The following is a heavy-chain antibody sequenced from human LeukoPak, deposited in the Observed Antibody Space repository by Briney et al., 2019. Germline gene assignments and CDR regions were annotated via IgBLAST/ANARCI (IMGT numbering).Heavy chain of an antibody. CDR1: GFTFSSYW. Sequence: GWSLRLSCAASGFTFSSYWIHWVRQAPGEGMLWVSRINSDGSTTSYADSVKGRFTISRDNAKNTLYLNMNSLRAEDTTVYSCARVYVPYDAFDIWGQGIMVTVSS. D-gene: IGHD3-10*02. J-gene: IGHJ3*02. CDR2: INSDGSTT. V-gene: IGHV3-74*01. CDR3: ARVYVPYDAFDI.